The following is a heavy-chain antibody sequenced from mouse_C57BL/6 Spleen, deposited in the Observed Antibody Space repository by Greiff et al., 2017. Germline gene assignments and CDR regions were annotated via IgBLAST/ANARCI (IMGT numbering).Heavy chain of an antibody. J-gene: IGHJ3*01. CDR2: IDPSDSYT. D-gene: IGHD2-14*01. CDR1: GYTFTSYW. Sequence: VQLQQPGAELVMPGASVKLSCKASGYTFTSYWMHWVKQRPGQGLEWIGEIDPSDSYTNYNQKFKGKSTLTVDKSSSTAYMQLSSLTSEDSAVYYCAKGDRWFAYWGQGTLVTVSA. CDR3: AKGDRWFAY. V-gene: IGHV1-69*01.